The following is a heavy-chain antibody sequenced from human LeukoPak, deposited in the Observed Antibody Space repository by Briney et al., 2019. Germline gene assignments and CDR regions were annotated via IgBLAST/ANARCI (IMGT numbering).Heavy chain of an antibody. CDR3: ARVGYCSSTSCYDLDY. Sequence: SVKVSCKASGGTFSSYAISWVRQAPGQGLEWMGGIIPIFGTANYAQKFQGRVTITADESTSTAYMELSSLRSEDTAVYYCARVGYCSSTSCYDLDYWGREPWSPSPQ. D-gene: IGHD2-2*01. V-gene: IGHV1-69*13. J-gene: IGHJ4*02. CDR1: GGTFSSYA. CDR2: IIPIFGTA.